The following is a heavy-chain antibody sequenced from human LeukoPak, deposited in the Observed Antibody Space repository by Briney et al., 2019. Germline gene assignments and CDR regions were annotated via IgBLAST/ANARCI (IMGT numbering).Heavy chain of an antibody. Sequence: GASVKVSCKASGYTFTSYAMHWVRQAPGQRLEWMGWINAGNGNTKYSQKFQGRVTITRDTSASTAYMELSSLRSEDTAVYYCARVGFSGYDWYYYGMDVWGQGTTVTVSS. J-gene: IGHJ6*02. CDR3: ARVGFSGYDWYYYGMDV. CDR2: INAGNGNT. CDR1: GYTFTSYA. D-gene: IGHD5-12*01. V-gene: IGHV1-3*01.